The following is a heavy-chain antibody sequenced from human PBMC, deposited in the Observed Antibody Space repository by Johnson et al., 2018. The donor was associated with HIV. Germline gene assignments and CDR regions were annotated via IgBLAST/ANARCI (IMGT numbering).Heavy chain of an antibody. D-gene: IGHD2-15*01. J-gene: IGHJ3*02. CDR3: AKIMSKWSVDDDAFDI. V-gene: IGHV3-30*19. Sequence: VQLVESGGGVVQPGRSLRLSCAASGFTFSSYGMHWVRQAPGKGLEWVAVISYDGSNKYYADSVKGRFTISRDNSKNTLYLQMNILRAEDTAVYYCAKIMSKWSVDDDAFDIWGQGTMVTVSS. CDR1: GFTFSSYG. CDR2: ISYDGSNK.